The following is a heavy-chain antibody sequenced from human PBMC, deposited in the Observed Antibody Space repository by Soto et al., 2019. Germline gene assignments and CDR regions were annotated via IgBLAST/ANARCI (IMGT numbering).Heavy chain of an antibody. D-gene: IGHD2-8*02. J-gene: IGHJ3*02. Sequence: SDILTHTCTFNVASSRSRISCWALSRRPPGKGLEWIGSIYYSGGTYYNPSLKSRVTISVDTSKNQFSLKLSSVTAADTAIYYCARQVTGLMGYAYDIWGQGTMVT. CDR2: IYYSGGT. CDR1: VASSRSRISC. V-gene: IGHV4-39*01. CDR3: ARQVTGLMGYAYDI.